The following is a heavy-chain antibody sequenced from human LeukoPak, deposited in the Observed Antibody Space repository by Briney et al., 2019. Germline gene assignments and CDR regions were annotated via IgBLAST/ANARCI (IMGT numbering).Heavy chain of an antibody. CDR1: GFTFSSYG. D-gene: IGHD5-12*01. V-gene: IGHV3-21*01. CDR2: ITSSGSYI. CDR3: ARDISSGYPTY. J-gene: IGHJ4*02. Sequence: GGSLRLSCAASGFTFSSYGMNWVRQAPGKGLEWVSSITSSGSYIYYADSVMGRFTISRDNAKNSLYLQMNSLRAEDTAVYYCARDISSGYPTYWGQGTLVTVSS.